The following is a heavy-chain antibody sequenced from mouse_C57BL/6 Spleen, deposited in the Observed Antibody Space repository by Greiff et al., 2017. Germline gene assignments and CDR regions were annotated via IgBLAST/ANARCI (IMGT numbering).Heavy chain of an antibody. V-gene: IGHV1-47*01. Sequence: VQLEQSGAELVKPGASVKLSCKASGYTFTTYPMDWVKQKHGQSLEWIGNIHPYNDDTKYNEKFKGKSTLTVDKSSSTVYLELSRLTSDDSAVYDCATGNYALDYWGQGTSVTVSA. CDR2: IHPYNDDT. CDR3: ATGNYALDY. J-gene: IGHJ4*01. CDR1: GYTFTTYP.